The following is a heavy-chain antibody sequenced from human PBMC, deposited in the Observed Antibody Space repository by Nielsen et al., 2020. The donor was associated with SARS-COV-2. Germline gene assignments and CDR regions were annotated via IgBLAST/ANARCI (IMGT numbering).Heavy chain of an antibody. CDR3: ARDRGVTIAVAGFDY. V-gene: IGHV1-69*06. Sequence: SVKVSCKASGGTFSSYAISWVRQAPGQGLEWMGGIIPIFGTANYAQKFQGRVTITADKSTSTAYMELSSLRSEDTAVYYCARDRGVTIAVAGFDYWGQGTLVTVSS. D-gene: IGHD6-19*01. CDR2: IIPIFGTA. J-gene: IGHJ4*02. CDR1: GGTFSSYA.